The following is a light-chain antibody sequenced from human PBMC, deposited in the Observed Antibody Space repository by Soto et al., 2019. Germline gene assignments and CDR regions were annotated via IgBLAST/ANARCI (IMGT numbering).Light chain of an antibody. CDR1: QSISSY. CDR3: QQSDRTPT. J-gene: IGKJ1*01. V-gene: IGKV1-39*01. CDR2: AAS. Sequence: DIQMTQCPSSLSACVGEGVTIACRASQSISSYLNWYQQKPGKAPKLLIYAASSLQSGVPSRFSRRGRGTDFTPTISSMPPDDSAPYYCQQSDRTPTFGQGTKVDIK.